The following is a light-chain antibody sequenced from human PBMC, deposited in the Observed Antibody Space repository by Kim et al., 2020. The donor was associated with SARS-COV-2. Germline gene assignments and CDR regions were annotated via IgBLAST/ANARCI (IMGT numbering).Light chain of an antibody. CDR3: QQLITYPRT. Sequence: AFVGDRVTITCRASQGISSYLAWYQQKPGNAPKLLIHGASTLESGVPSRFSGSGSGTEFTLTISSLQPEDFATYSCQQLITYPRTFGQGTKVDIK. CDR1: QGISSY. J-gene: IGKJ1*01. CDR2: GAS. V-gene: IGKV1-9*01.